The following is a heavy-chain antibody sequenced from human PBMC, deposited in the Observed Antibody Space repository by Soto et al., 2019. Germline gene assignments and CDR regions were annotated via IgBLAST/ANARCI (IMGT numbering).Heavy chain of an antibody. V-gene: IGHV1-69*06. CDR2: IIPIFGTA. Sequence: SVKVSCKASGGTFSSYAISWVRQAPGQGLEWMGGIIPIFGTANYAQKFQGRVTITADKSTSTTYMELSSLRSEDTAVYYCARDRRGNSGFDYWGQGTLVTVSS. CDR1: GGTFSSYA. D-gene: IGHD3-10*01. CDR3: ARDRRGNSGFDY. J-gene: IGHJ4*02.